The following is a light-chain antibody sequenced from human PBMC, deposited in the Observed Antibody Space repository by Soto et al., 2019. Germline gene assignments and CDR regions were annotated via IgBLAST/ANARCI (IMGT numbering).Light chain of an antibody. CDR1: QSVSSN. CDR3: QQYNNGPPWT. V-gene: IGKV3-15*01. J-gene: IGKJ1*01. CDR2: GAS. Sequence: EIVMTQSPATLSVSPGERATLSCRASQSVSSNLAWYQQKPGKAPRLLIYGASTRATGIPARFSGSGSGTEFTLTISSLQSEDFAVYYCQQYNNGPPWTFGQGPKVEIK.